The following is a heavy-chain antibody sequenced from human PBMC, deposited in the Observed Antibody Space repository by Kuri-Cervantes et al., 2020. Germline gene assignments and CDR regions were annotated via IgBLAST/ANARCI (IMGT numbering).Heavy chain of an antibody. J-gene: IGHJ4*02. CDR2: INPNSGGT. Sequence: ASVKVSCKASGYTFTGYYMHWVRQAPGQGLEWMGWINPNSGGTNYAQKFQGWVTMTRDASISTAYMELSRLRSEDTAVYYCARGLKYGYTGVLDYWGQGTLVTVSS. V-gene: IGHV1-2*04. D-gene: IGHD5-18*01. CDR1: GYTFTGYY. CDR3: ARGLKYGYTGVLDY.